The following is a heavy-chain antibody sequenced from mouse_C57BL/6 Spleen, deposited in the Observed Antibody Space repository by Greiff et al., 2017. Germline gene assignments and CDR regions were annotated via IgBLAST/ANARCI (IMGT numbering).Heavy chain of an antibody. J-gene: IGHJ3*01. D-gene: IGHD2-4*01. Sequence: EVKVEESGGGLVKPGGSLKLSCAASGFTFSSYTMSWVRQTPEKRLEWVATISGGGGNTYYPDSVKGRFTISRDNAKNTLYLQMSSLRSEDTALYYCARQSYDYPFAYWGQGTLVTVSA. CDR2: ISGGGGNT. V-gene: IGHV5-9*01. CDR1: GFTFSSYT. CDR3: ARQSYDYPFAY.